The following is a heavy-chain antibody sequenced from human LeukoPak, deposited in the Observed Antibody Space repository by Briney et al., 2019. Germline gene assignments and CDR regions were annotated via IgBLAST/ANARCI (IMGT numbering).Heavy chain of an antibody. V-gene: IGHV3-48*04. J-gene: IGHJ4*02. Sequence: GGSLRLSCAASGFTFSNYNMNWVRQAPGKGLEWVSYITSSSSAIYYADSVKGRFTISRDNAKNSLYLQMNSLRAEDTAVYYCAREERNPSSGWSYWGQGTLITVSS. D-gene: IGHD6-19*01. CDR3: AREERNPSSGWSY. CDR1: GFTFSNYN. CDR2: ITSSSSAI.